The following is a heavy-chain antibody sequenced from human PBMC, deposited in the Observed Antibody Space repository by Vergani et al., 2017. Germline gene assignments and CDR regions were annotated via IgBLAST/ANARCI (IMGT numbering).Heavy chain of an antibody. CDR1: GFTFGSYS. J-gene: IGHJ1*01. V-gene: IGHV3-21*01. CDR2: ISSSKSYR. Sequence: EVQLVESGGGLVKPGGSLRLSCVASGFTFGSYSMNWVRQAPGKGLGWVSFISSSKSYRYYADSVKVRFTMSRDNGEYSLLLQMNTLRPEDTAVYYCASGVLGYQLATRNFQHWGQGTLVTVSS. CDR3: ASGVLGYQLATRNFQH. D-gene: IGHD2-2*01.